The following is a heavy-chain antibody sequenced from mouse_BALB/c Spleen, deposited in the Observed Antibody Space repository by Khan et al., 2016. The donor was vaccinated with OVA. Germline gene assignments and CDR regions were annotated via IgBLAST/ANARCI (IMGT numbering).Heavy chain of an antibody. Sequence: EVQLQESGPGLVKPSQSLSLTCTVTGYSITSDYAWNWIRQFPGNKLEWMGYISYSGTPSYNPSLKSRISITRDTSKNQFFLQLNSVTAEDTATYDCARWFVYWGQGTLVTVSA. CDR3: ARWFVY. J-gene: IGHJ3*01. V-gene: IGHV3-2*02. CDR2: ISYSGTP. CDR1: GYSITSDYA.